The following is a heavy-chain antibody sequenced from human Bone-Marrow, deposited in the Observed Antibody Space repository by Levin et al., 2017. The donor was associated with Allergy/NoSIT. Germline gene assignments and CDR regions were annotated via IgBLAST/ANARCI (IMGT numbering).Heavy chain of an antibody. D-gene: IGHD2-21*01. J-gene: IGHJ6*02. CDR3: ARDLSEHGSYYYYYGLDV. V-gene: IGHV3-9*01. Sequence: PGGSLRLSCAASGFTFGDYAIHWVRQAPGKGLEWVSGISWNSGNSGYADSVKGRFTISRDNAKNSVYLQMNSLRAEDTALYYCARDLSEHGSYYYYYGLDVWGQGTTVTVSS. CDR2: ISWNSGNS. CDR1: GFTFGDYA.